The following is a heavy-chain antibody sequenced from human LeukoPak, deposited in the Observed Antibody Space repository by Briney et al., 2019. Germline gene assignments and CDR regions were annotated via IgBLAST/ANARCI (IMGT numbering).Heavy chain of an antibody. D-gene: IGHD3-22*01. J-gene: IGHJ4*02. CDR1: GYTFTGYY. V-gene: IGHV1-2*02. CDR3: ASTLYDSSGCQIAGWVY. Sequence: VASVKVSCKASGYTFTGYYMHWVRQAPGQGLEWMGWINPNSGGTNYAQKFQGRVTMTRDTSISTAYMELSRLRSDDTAVYYCASTLYDSSGCQIAGWVYWGQGTLVTVSS. CDR2: INPNSGGT.